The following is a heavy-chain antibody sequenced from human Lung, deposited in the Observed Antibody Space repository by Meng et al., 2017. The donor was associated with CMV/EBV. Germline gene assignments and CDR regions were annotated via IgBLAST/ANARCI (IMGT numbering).Heavy chain of an antibody. Sequence: GESLKISCAASGFTFSSYSMNWVRQAPGKGLEWVSSISSSSSYIYYADSVKGRFTISRDNAKNSLYLQMNSLRAEDTAVYYCARGGLIAARNDYWGQGTXVTVSS. V-gene: IGHV3-21*01. CDR1: GFTFSSYS. J-gene: IGHJ4*02. CDR3: ARGGLIAARNDY. CDR2: ISSSSSYI. D-gene: IGHD6-6*01.